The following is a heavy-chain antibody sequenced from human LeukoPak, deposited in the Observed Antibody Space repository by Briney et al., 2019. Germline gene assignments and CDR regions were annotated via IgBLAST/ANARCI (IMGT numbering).Heavy chain of an antibody. D-gene: IGHD6-19*01. CDR1: GGSISSYY. V-gene: IGHV4-4*07. CDR2: IYTSGST. CDR3: ARDRRYSSGYYYYGMDV. Sequence: SETLSLTCTVSGGSISSYYWSWIRQPAGKGLEWIGRIYTSGSTNYNPSLKSRVTMSVDTSKNQFSLKLSSVTAADTAVYYCARDRRYSSGYYYYGMDVWAKGPRSPSP. J-gene: IGHJ6*02.